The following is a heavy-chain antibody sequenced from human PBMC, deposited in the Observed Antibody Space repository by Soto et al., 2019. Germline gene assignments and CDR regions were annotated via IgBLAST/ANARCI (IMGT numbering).Heavy chain of an antibody. CDR1: GFTFSSYA. CDR3: AKDLRGVTARPYFDR. V-gene: IGHV3-23*01. Sequence: EVQLLESGGGLVQPGESLRLSCTASGFTFSSYAMSWVRQAPGQGLEWVSGLNPGGSTTYYADSVRGRFTISRDNSKNTVYLEMNSLRAEDTALYYCAKDLRGVTARPYFDRWGQGTLVTVSS. J-gene: IGHJ4*02. CDR2: LNPGGSTT. D-gene: IGHD6-6*01.